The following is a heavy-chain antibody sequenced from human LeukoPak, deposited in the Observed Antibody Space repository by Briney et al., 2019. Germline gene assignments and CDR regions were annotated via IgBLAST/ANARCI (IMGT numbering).Heavy chain of an antibody. D-gene: IGHD5-18*01. J-gene: IGHJ5*02. CDR3: ARLRYGGFDP. Sequence: GGSLRLSCAASGFTFTSYWMSWVRQAPGKGLEWVANIKYERSEKYYVDSAKGRFTISRDNAKNALYLQMNSLRAEDTAVYYCARLRYGGFDPWGQGTLVTVSS. V-gene: IGHV3-7*01. CDR2: IKYERSEK. CDR1: GFTFTSYW.